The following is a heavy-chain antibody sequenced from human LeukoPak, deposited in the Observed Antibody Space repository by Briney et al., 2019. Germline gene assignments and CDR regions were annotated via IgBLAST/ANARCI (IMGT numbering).Heavy chain of an antibody. V-gene: IGHV1-18*01. CDR1: GYTFTSYG. Sequence: GASVKVSCKASGYTFTSYGISWVRQAPGQGLEWMGWISAYNGNTNYAQKLQGRVTMTTDTSTSTAYMELRSLRSDDTAVYYCARVGRDGYHRLNWFDPWGQGTLVTVSS. J-gene: IGHJ5*02. D-gene: IGHD5-24*01. CDR2: ISAYNGNT. CDR3: ARVGRDGYHRLNWFDP.